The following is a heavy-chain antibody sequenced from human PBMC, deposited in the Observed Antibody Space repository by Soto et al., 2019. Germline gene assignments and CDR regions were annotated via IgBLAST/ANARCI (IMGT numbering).Heavy chain of an antibody. CDR2: IYHSGST. CDR3: ARGSDGDLYFDY. CDR1: SGSISSSNW. J-gene: IGHJ4*02. V-gene: IGHV4-4*02. D-gene: IGHD4-17*01. Sequence: QVQLQESGPGLVKPSGTLSLTCAVSSGSISSSNWWSWVRQPPGKGLEWIGEIYHSGSTNYNPSLKRRVTISVDKSKNQFSLKLSSVTAADTAVYYCARGSDGDLYFDYWGQGTLVTVSS.